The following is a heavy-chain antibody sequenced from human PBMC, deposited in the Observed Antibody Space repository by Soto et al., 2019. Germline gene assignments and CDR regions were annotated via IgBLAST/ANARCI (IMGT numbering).Heavy chain of an antibody. D-gene: IGHD2-8*02. CDR3: ARTGYGTNYTGGYFLFDS. CDR1: GGSISSYY. V-gene: IGHV4-4*07. Sequence: SETLSLTCTVSGGSISSYYWNWIRQPAGKGLEWIGRIYSSGTTNYNPSLKSRVTMSVDTSKNQFSLKLNSVTAADTAVYYCARTGYGTNYTGGYFLFDSWGQGTLVTVSS. CDR2: IYSSGTT. J-gene: IGHJ5*01.